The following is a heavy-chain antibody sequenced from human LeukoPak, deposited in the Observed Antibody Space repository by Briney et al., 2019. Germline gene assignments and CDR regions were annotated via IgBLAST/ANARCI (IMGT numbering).Heavy chain of an antibody. D-gene: IGHD5-24*01. CDR1: GYTFTGYY. CDR2: IKPSGGST. Sequence: PAASVTVSCKAFGYTFTGYYMHWVRQAPGQGLEWMGIIKPSGGSTTYAQKFQGRVTMTRDMSTSTLYMELSSLRSEDTAVYYCARVRDGYNDAYDIWGQGTMVTVSS. CDR3: ARVRDGYNDAYDI. V-gene: IGHV1-46*01. J-gene: IGHJ3*02.